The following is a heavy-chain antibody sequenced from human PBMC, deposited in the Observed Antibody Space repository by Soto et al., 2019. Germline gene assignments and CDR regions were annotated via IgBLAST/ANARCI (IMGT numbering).Heavy chain of an antibody. CDR1: GFTFDDYS. J-gene: IGHJ4*02. Sequence: EVQLVESGGVVVQPGGSLRLSCAVSGFTFDDYSMHWVRQAPGKGLEWVSLISWDGRSTYYADSVEGRFTISRDNSKNSLYLQMNSLTTEDTAFYYCGKDGAVSDYTYLDYWGQGALVTVSS. CDR3: GKDGAVSDYTYLDY. D-gene: IGHD4-17*01. CDR2: ISWDGRST. V-gene: IGHV3-43*01.